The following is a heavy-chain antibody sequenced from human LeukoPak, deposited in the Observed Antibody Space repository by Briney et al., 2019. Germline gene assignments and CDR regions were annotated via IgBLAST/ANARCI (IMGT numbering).Heavy chain of an antibody. V-gene: IGHV6-1*01. CDR3: ARGSIAAGNVFDC. D-gene: IGHD6-25*01. CDR1: GDNVSSNSAA. J-gene: IGHJ4*02. CDR2: TYYRSKWYN. Sequence: SQTLSLTCAISGDNVSSNSAAWNSIRQSPSRGLEWLGRTYYRSKWYNDYAVSVKSRITFNPDTSKNQFSLQMNSVTPEDTAMYFCARGSIAAGNVFDCWGQGALVTVSS.